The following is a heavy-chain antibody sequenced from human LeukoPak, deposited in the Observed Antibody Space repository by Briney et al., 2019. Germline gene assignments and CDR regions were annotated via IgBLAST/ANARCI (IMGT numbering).Heavy chain of an antibody. CDR3: AKGETVTTSPFDY. D-gene: IGHD4-17*01. CDR1: GASISHNY. V-gene: IGHV4-59*01. CDR2: IFYSEDA. J-gene: IGHJ4*02. Sequence: SETLSLTCAVSGASISHNYWNWFRQPPGRGLEWIGSIFYSEDANYNPSLKSRVTISVDTSKSQFSLTLTSVTAADTAVYYCAKGETVTTSPFDYWGQGILVTVSS.